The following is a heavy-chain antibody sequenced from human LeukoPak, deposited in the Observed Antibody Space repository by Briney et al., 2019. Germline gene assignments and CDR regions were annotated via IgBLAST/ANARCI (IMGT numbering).Heavy chain of an antibody. CDR1: GGTFSSYA. V-gene: IGHV1-69*13. CDR3: ATRGAIAAADDY. Sequence: ASVKVSCKASGGTFSSYAISWVRQAPGQGLERMRGIIPIFGTANYAQKFQGRVTITADESTSTAYMELSSLRSEDTAVYYCATRGAIAAADDYWGQGTLVTVSS. J-gene: IGHJ4*02. D-gene: IGHD6-13*01. CDR2: IIPIFGTA.